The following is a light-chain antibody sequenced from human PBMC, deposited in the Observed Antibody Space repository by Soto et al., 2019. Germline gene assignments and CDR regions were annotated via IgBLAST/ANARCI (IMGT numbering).Light chain of an antibody. Sequence: IHITQSPSTLSASVGARVTMTCRASQSVSNWLAWYQQKPGKAPMLLIYDASTLEDGVSSRFSGSGSGTEFTLSISSLQPDDYATYYCQQYTTYWTFGQGTKVEIK. CDR3: QQYTTYWT. CDR2: DAS. CDR1: QSVSNW. J-gene: IGKJ1*01. V-gene: IGKV1-5*01.